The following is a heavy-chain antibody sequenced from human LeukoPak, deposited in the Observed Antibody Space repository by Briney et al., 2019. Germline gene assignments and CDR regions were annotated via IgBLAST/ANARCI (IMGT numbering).Heavy chain of an antibody. CDR3: ARVRRHSYGYRMIDDYYYYMDV. J-gene: IGHJ6*03. D-gene: IGHD5-18*01. V-gene: IGHV4-34*01. CDR2: ISHRGYT. CDR1: GGSFSDYY. Sequence: SETLSLTCAVYGGSFSDYYWTWIRRPPGKGLEWIGQISHRGYTDYNPSLKSRVTISVATSKNQFSLQVSSVTAAGTAMYYCARVRRHSYGYRMIDDYYYYMDVWGKGTTVTVSS.